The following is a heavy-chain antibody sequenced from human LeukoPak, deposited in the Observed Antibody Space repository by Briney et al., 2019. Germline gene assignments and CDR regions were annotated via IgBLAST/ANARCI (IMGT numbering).Heavy chain of an antibody. D-gene: IGHD3-10*01. CDR1: GGSISSGDYY. CDR3: ARTSLGGAWFDP. J-gene: IGHJ5*02. V-gene: IGHV4-30-4*08. Sequence: SQTLSLTCTVSGGSISSGDYYWSWIRQPRGKGLEWIGYIYSNGSTYYTPSLKSRVTISVDTSKNQFSLKLSSVTAADTAVYYCARTSLGGAWFDPWGQGTLVTVSS. CDR2: IYSNGST.